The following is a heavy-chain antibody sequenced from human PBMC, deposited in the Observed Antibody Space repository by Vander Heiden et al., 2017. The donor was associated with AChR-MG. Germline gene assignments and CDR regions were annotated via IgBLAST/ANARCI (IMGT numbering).Heavy chain of an antibody. CDR2: INHSGST. V-gene: IGHV4-34*01. CDR3: ARGGFNYYYGMDV. Sequence: QVQLQQWGAGLFKPSETLSLTCAVYGGSFSGYYWSWIRQPPGKGLEWIGEINHSGSTNYNPSLKSRVTISVDTSKNQFSLKLSSVTAADTAVYYCARGGFNYYYGMDVWGQGTTVTVSS. CDR1: GGSFSGYY. J-gene: IGHJ6*02.